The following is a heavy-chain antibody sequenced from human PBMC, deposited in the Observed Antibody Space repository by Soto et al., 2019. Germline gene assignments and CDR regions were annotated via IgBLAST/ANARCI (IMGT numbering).Heavy chain of an antibody. D-gene: IGHD3-10*01. CDR3: ARAARQRGEYYYYYYMDV. V-gene: IGHV3-66*01. J-gene: IGHJ6*03. CDR1: GFTVSSNY. CDR2: IYRGGST. Sequence: EVQLVESGGGLVQPGGSLRLSCAASGFTVSSNYMSWVRQAPGKGLEWVSVIYRGGSTYYADSVKGRFTISRDNSKNTLYLQMNSLRAEDTAVYYCARAARQRGEYYYYYYMDVWGKGTTVTVSS.